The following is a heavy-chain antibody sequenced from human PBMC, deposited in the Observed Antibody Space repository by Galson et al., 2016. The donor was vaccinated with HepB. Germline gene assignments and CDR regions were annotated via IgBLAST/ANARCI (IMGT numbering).Heavy chain of an antibody. D-gene: IGHD5-24*01. CDR2: ISGSGVST. Sequence: LEWVSGISGSGVSTYFADSVKGRFTISRDNSKNTLYLQMHSLRGEDTAVYYCAKGRWDFDSWGQGTLVTVSS. J-gene: IGHJ4*02. CDR3: AKGRWDFDS. V-gene: IGHV3-23*01.